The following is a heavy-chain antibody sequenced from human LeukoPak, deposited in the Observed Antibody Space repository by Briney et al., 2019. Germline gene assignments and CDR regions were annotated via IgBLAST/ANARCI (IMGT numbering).Heavy chain of an antibody. CDR2: INQDGGDR. Sequence: PGGPLRLSCAASGFTFSGYWMGWVRQATGKGLEWVANINQDGGDRNYVDSVKGRFTISRDNAKNSLYLQMNSLRAEDTAVYYCARDPHGGNSLGPWGQGTLLTVSS. V-gene: IGHV3-7*01. CDR3: ARDPHGGNSLGP. J-gene: IGHJ5*02. CDR1: GFTFSGYW. D-gene: IGHD4-23*01.